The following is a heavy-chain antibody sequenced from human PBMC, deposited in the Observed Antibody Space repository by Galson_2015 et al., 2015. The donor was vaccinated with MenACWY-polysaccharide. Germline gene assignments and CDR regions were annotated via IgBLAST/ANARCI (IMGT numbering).Heavy chain of an antibody. CDR1: GYTFAGYY. CDR3: VRPLGDTGDY. V-gene: IGHV1-2*02. D-gene: IGHD1-14*01. Sequence: SVKVSCKASGYTFAGYYIRWVRQAPGQGLEWMGWINSNSGGTNYAQKFQGRVTITRDTSISTSYMELSRLRSDDTAVYYCVRPLGDTGDYWGRGTLVTVSS. J-gene: IGHJ4*02. CDR2: INSNSGGT.